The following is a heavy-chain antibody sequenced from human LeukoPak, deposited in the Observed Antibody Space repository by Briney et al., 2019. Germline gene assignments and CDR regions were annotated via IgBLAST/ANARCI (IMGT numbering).Heavy chain of an antibody. CDR1: GNYW. CDR3: VSFYEPY. Sequence: PGGSLRLSCAASGNYWMHWVRQAPGKGLVLVSHINSDGSWTSYADSVKGRFTISKDNAKNTVYLQMNNLRAEDTAVYYCVSFYEPYWGRGTLVPVSS. J-gene: IGHJ1*01. CDR2: INSDGSWT. D-gene: IGHD2-2*01. V-gene: IGHV3-74*01.